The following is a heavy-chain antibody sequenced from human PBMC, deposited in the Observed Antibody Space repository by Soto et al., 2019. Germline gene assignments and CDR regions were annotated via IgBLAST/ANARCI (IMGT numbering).Heavy chain of an antibody. CDR3: ARDKGVPAAEHYYYYYGMDV. Sequence: SETLSLTCTVSGGSISSGGYYWSWIRQHPGKCLEWIGYIYYSGSTYYNPSLKSRVTISVDTSKNQFSLKLSSVTAADTAVYYCARDKGVPAAEHYYYYYGMDVWGQGATVTVSS. V-gene: IGHV4-31*03. J-gene: IGHJ6*02. CDR1: GGSISSGGYY. CDR2: IYYSGST. D-gene: IGHD2-2*01.